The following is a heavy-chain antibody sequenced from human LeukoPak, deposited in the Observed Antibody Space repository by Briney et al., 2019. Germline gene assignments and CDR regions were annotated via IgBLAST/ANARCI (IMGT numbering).Heavy chain of an antibody. D-gene: IGHD3-3*01. CDR2: IIPIFGTA. V-gene: IGHV1-69*13. J-gene: IGHJ4*02. CDR1: GGTFSSYA. Sequence: ASVKVSCKASGGTFSSYAISWVRQAPGQGLEWMGGIIPIFGTADYAQKFQGRVTITADESTSTAYMELSSLRSEDTAVYYCAREWESGYDYWGQGTLVTVSS. CDR3: AREWESGYDY.